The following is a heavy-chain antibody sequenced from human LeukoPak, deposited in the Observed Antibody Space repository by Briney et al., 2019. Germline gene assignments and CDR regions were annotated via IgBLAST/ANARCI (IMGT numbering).Heavy chain of an antibody. CDR1: GYTFNSSY. Sequence: ASVKVSCKASGYTFNSSYMHWARQAPGQGLEWMGIINPSDDSTRYAQKLQGRVTMTTDTSTSTAYMELRSLRSDDTAVYYCARSSMARAVAGYWGQGTLVTVSS. J-gene: IGHJ4*02. D-gene: IGHD6-19*01. CDR3: ARSSMARAVAGY. CDR2: INPSDDST. V-gene: IGHV1-46*02.